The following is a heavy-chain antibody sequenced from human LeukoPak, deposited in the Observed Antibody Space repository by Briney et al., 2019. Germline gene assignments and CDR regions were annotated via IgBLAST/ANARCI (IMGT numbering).Heavy chain of an antibody. CDR3: VSSSGWGFY. D-gene: IGHD6-19*01. V-gene: IGHV3-74*01. CDR1: GFTFSNCW. Sequence: GGSLRLSCAASGFTFSNCWMHWVRQAPGKGLVWVSRINTDGTGTDYADSVKGRFTISRDNVKNTLYLQTNSLRAEDTAVYYCVSSSGWGFYWGQGTLVTVSS. J-gene: IGHJ4*02. CDR2: INTDGTGT.